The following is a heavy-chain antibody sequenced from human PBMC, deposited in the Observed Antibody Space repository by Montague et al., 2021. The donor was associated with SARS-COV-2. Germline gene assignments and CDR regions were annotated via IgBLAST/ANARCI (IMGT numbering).Heavy chain of an antibody. Sequence: SETLSLTCAVYGGSFSGYYWSWIRQPSGEGLEWIGEINHSGSTNYNPSLKSRVTISVDTSKNQFSLKLSSVTAADTAVYYCARLGLRYFDWLLLGEGYFDYWGQGTLVTVSS. CDR1: GGSFSGYY. V-gene: IGHV4-34*01. D-gene: IGHD3-9*01. J-gene: IGHJ4*02. CDR3: ARLGLRYFDWLLLGEGYFDY. CDR2: INHSGST.